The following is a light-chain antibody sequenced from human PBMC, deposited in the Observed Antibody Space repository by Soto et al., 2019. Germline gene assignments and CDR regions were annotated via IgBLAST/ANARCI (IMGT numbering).Light chain of an antibody. CDR3: QRNNSALALT. CDR2: AAS. Sequence: DIQMTQSPSSLSASVGDRVTITCRASHDISNYLAWYQQKPGKVPNLLIYAASTLQSGVASRFSGSGSGTDFTLTISSLQPENVATDFCQRNNSALALTFGGGTKVEIK. J-gene: IGKJ4*01. V-gene: IGKV1-27*01. CDR1: HDISNY.